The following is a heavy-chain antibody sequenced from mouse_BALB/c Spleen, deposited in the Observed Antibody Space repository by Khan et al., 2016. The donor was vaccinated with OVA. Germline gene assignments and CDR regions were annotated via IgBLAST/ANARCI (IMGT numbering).Heavy chain of an antibody. J-gene: IGHJ2*01. CDR1: GYTFTDYT. V-gene: IGHV1S137*01. CDR3: TKPAYDGYYDH. CDR2: ISTYSGNT. Sequence: QVQLQQSGPELVRPGVSVKISCKGSGYTFTDYTMHWVKQSHAKSLEWIGLISTYSGNTNYRQKFKGKATMTVDKSSSTADMGLARLTSEDSAIYYCTKPAYDGYYDHWGQGTTLTVSS. D-gene: IGHD2-3*01.